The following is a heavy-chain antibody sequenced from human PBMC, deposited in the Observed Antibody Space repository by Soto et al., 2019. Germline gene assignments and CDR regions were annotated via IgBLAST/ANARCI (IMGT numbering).Heavy chain of an antibody. CDR1: GGTFSSYA. V-gene: IGHV1-69*12. J-gene: IGHJ6*02. Sequence: QVQLVQSGAEVKKPGSSVKVSCKASGGTFSSYAIRWVRQAPGQGLEWMGGIIPIFGTANYAQKFQGRVTITADESTSTAYMELSSLRSEDTAVYYCASHGITGTWVYYYGMDVWSQGTTVTVSS. CDR3: ASHGITGTWVYYYGMDV. D-gene: IGHD1-7*01. CDR2: IIPIFGTA.